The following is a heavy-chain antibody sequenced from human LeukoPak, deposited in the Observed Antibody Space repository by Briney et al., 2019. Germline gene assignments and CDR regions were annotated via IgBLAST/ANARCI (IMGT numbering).Heavy chain of an antibody. V-gene: IGHV3-7*05. CDR1: GFTFRNFW. J-gene: IGHJ4*02. CDR3: ARDTGFNTFDY. Sequence: PGGSLRLSCAASGFTFRNFWMSWVRQAPGKGLEWVGNIKEDGNTKYYLDSVKGRVTISRDNARNSLHLQLDSLRAEDTAVYFCARDTGFNTFDYWGQGILVTVSS. CDR2: IKEDGNTK. D-gene: IGHD5-24*01.